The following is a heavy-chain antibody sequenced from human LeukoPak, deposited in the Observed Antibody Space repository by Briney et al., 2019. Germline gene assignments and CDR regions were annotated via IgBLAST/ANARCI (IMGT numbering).Heavy chain of an antibody. J-gene: IGHJ6*02. D-gene: IGHD3-16*01. Sequence: GGSLKLSCAASGFIFSGSDMHWVRQASGKGLEWVGRIRSKANNYPTAYAASVKGRFTISRDDSKNTAYLQMNSLKTEDTAVYYCTYYRTGGLVGGSAYYYGMDVWGQGTTVTVSS. CDR2: IRSKANNYPT. CDR3: TYYRTGGLVGGSAYYYGMDV. V-gene: IGHV3-73*01. CDR1: GFIFSGSD.